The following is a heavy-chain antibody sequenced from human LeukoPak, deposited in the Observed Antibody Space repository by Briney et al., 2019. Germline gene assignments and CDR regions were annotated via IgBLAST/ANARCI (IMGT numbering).Heavy chain of an antibody. CDR1: GYTFTAYY. Sequence: EASVKVSCKASGYTFTAYYLHWVRQAPGQGLEWMGWINPHSGGTNYAQKFQGRVTMARDTSISTAYMELTRPTSDDTAIYYCAREISVAGTMIDSWGQGTLVTVSS. CDR2: INPHSGGT. D-gene: IGHD6-19*01. CDR3: AREISVAGTMIDS. V-gene: IGHV1-2*02. J-gene: IGHJ4*02.